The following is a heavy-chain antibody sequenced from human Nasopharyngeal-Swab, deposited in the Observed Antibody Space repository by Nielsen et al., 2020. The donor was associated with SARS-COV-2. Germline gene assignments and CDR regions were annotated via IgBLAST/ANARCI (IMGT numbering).Heavy chain of an antibody. D-gene: IGHD2-15*01. CDR1: GFTFTDYV. CDR3: ARDRGWGYSGYGSLDY. J-gene: IGHJ4*02. V-gene: IGHV3-48*01. Sequence: GGSLRLSCAASGFTFTDYVMTWVRQAPGKGLEWVSYIPPTASHIYYADSVRGRLTISRDNAKKSLYLQMESLRPEDTAVYYCARDRGWGYSGYGSLDYWGQGVLVTVSS. CDR2: IPPTASHI.